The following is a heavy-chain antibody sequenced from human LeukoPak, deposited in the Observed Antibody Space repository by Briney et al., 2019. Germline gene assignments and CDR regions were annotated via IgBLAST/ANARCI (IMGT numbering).Heavy chain of an antibody. J-gene: IGHJ4*02. CDR1: GYTFSGYY. V-gene: IGHV1-2*02. CDR3: ARVGSAAATADY. D-gene: IGHD6-25*01. CDR2: INPNSGGT. Sequence: ASVKVSCKASGYTFSGYYMHWVRQAPGQGLEWMGWINPNSGGTKYAQKFQGRVTMTRDTSISTAYMELSRLRSDDTAVYFCARVGSAAATADYWGQGTLVTVSS.